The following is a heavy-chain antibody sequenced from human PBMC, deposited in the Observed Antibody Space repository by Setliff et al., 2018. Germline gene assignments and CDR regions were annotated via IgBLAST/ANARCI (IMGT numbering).Heavy chain of an antibody. D-gene: IGHD6-6*01. Sequence: SETLSLTCAAHGGSFSDYYWTWIRQPPGKGLEWIGEINHRGSTKYSPSLESRVTMSVDPSKNQFSLKVTSVTAADTAVYYCARGRNVAARLLDSWGRGTLVTVSS. V-gene: IGHV4-34*01. CDR1: GGSFSDYY. CDR2: INHRGST. J-gene: IGHJ4*02. CDR3: ARGRNVAARLLDS.